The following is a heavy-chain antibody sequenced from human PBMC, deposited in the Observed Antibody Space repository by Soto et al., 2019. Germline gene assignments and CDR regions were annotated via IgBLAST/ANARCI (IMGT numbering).Heavy chain of an antibody. CDR3: TRDPEHIVVGTGLYFDY. J-gene: IGHJ4*02. Sequence: GGSLRLSCTASGFTFGDYAMSWFRQAPGKGLEWVGFIRSKAYGGTTEYAASVKGRFTIPRDDSKSIAYLQMNSMKTEHTAVYYCTRDPEHIVVGTGLYFDYWGQGTLVTVSS. CDR2: IRSKAYGGTT. CDR1: GFTFGDYA. D-gene: IGHD2-21*02. V-gene: IGHV3-49*03.